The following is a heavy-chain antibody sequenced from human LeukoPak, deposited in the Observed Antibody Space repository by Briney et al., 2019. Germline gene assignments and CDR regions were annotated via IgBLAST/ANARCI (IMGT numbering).Heavy chain of an antibody. CDR3: ARHLSDYDFWSGYYTPAPYGMDV. V-gene: IGHV4-34*01. D-gene: IGHD3-3*01. CDR1: GGSFSGYY. Sequence: QTSETLSLTCAVYGGSFSGYYWSWIRQPPGKGLEWIGEINHSGSTNYNPSLKSRVTISVDTSKNQFSLKLSSVTAADTAVYYCARHLSDYDFWSGYYTPAPYGMDVWGQGTTVTVSS. J-gene: IGHJ6*02. CDR2: INHSGST.